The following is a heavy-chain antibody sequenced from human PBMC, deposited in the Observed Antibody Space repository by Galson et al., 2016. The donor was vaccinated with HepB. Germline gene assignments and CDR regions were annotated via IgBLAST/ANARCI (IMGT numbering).Heavy chain of an antibody. J-gene: IGHJ4*02. V-gene: IGHV3-11*06. CDR1: GFTFSDYY. Sequence: SLRLSCAASGFTFSDYYMSWIRQAPGKGLEWVSSISGSSGYRNYADTVKGRFTISRDNAKHSLYLRLNSLVAEDTAVYYCARAVDSPLEDHFDYWGQGTLVTVSS. CDR3: ARAVDSPLEDHFDY. D-gene: IGHD5-18*01. CDR2: ISGSSGYR.